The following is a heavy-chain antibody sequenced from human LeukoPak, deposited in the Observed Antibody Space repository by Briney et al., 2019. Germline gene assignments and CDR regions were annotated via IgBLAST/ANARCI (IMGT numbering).Heavy chain of an antibody. CDR2: IITIFGTA. J-gene: IGHJ6*03. D-gene: IGHD2-15*01. CDR1: GGTFSSYA. CDR3: AIPLLTPYYYYMDV. Sequence: SVKVSFKASGGTFSSYAISWGRQAPGQGVEWMGGIITIFGTAKYAQKSQGRVQITTDESTSTAYMELSSLRSEDTAVYYCAIPLLTPYYYYMDVWGKGTPVTVSS. V-gene: IGHV1-69*05.